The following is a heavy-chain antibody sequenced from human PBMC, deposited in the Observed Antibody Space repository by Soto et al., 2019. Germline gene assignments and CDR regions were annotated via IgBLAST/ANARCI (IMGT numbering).Heavy chain of an antibody. Sequence: VGSLRLSCAASGFTFSDYGIHWVRQAPGKGLEWVAVISYDGSDTYYSDSVKGRFTISRDNSKNTLYLQMNSLRTDDSAMYYCAKGGAVVPAAILDYWGPGTLVTVS. CDR1: GFTFSDYG. D-gene: IGHD2-2*01. CDR2: ISYDGSDT. CDR3: AKGGAVVPAAILDY. V-gene: IGHV3-30*18. J-gene: IGHJ4*02.